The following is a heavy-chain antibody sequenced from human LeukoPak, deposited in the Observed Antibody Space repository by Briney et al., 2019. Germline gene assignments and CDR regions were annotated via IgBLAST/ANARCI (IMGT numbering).Heavy chain of an antibody. CDR3: ASIPHDYGDYGYYYYYYMDV. CDR1: GGSISSSSYY. V-gene: IGHV4-39*07. D-gene: IGHD4-17*01. Sequence: PSETLSLTCTVSGGSISSSSYYWGWIRQPPGKGLEWIGSIYYSGSTYYNPSLKSRVTISVDTSKNQFSLKLSSVTAADTAVYYCASIPHDYGDYGYYYYYYMDVWGKGTTATVSS. CDR2: IYYSGST. J-gene: IGHJ6*03.